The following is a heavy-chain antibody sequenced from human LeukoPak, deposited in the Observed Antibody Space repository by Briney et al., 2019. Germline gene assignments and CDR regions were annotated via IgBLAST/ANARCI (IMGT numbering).Heavy chain of an antibody. Sequence: PSEALSLTCAVYGGSFSGYYWSWIRQPPGKGLEWIGYIYYSGSTNYNPSLKSRVTISVDTSKNQFSLKLSSVTAADTAVYYCARHVDTTNFDYWGQGTLVTVSS. J-gene: IGHJ4*02. V-gene: IGHV4-59*01. CDR1: GGSFSGYY. CDR3: ARHVDTTNFDY. CDR2: IYYSGST. D-gene: IGHD5-18*01.